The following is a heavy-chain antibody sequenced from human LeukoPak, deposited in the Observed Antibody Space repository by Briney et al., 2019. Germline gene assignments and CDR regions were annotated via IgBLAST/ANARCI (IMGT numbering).Heavy chain of an antibody. CDR3: ARGIEEWLYLYY. J-gene: IGHJ4*02. CDR2: MNRDGSEK. V-gene: IGHV3-7*04. D-gene: IGHD3-3*01. Sequence: PGGSLRLSCAASGFTFSPYLVTWVRQAPGKGLEYVATMNRDGSEKYYVDSVKGRFTISRDNSKNSLYLQMDSLRAEDTAVYYCARGIEEWLYLYYWGQGALVTVAS. CDR1: GFTFSPYL.